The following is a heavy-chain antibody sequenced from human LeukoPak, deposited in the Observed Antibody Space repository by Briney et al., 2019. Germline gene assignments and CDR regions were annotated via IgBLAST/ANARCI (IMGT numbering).Heavy chain of an antibody. CDR2: IDHSGST. J-gene: IGHJ5*02. D-gene: IGHD2-2*01. V-gene: IGHV4-34*01. CDR3: ARVYCGSTSCYVDWFDP. Sequence: SETLSLTCAVYGGSFSGYYWSWIRQPPGKGLEWIGEIDHSGSTNYNPSLKSRVTISVDTSKNQFSLKLSSVTAADTAVYYCARVYCGSTSCYVDWFDPWGQGTLVTVSS. CDR1: GGSFSGYY.